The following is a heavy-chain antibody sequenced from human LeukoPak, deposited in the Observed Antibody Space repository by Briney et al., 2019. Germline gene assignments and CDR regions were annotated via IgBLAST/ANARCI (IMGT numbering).Heavy chain of an antibody. V-gene: IGHV3-23*01. D-gene: IGHD1-26*01. CDR1: GFTFSNYA. CDR2: INTNSGSI. J-gene: IGHJ4*02. Sequence: GGSLRLSCAASGFTFSNYATSWVRQAPGKGPEWVSAINTNSGSIYYTDSVKGRFTTSRDNSKNTLYLQMNDLRPEDTAVYSCAKQSPYGGRFGVDDDWGRGTLVTVSS. CDR3: AKQSPYGGRFGVDDD.